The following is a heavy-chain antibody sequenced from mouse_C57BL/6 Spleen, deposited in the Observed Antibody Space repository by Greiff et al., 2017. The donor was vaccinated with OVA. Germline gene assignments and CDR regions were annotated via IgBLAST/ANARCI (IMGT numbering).Heavy chain of an antibody. J-gene: IGHJ4*01. CDR3: ARSGFYYYGSSGDYAMDY. Sequence: QVQLQQPGTELVKPGASVKLSCKASGYTFTSYWMHWVKQRPGQGLEWIGNINPSNGGTNYNEKFKSKATLTVDKSSSTAYMQLSSLTSEDSAVYYCARSGFYYYGSSGDYAMDYWGQGTSVTVSS. D-gene: IGHD1-1*01. V-gene: IGHV1-53*01. CDR2: INPSNGGT. CDR1: GYTFTSYW.